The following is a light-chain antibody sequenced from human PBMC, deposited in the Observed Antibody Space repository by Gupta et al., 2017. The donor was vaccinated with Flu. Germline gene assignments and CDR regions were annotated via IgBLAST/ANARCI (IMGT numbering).Light chain of an antibody. CDR2: GAS. J-gene: IGKJ1*01. Sequence: GTLSLSPGDRATRTCRASQSVRIAYVAWYQQTPGQAPRLLIYGASGRATGIPDRFSGSGSGTDFTLTISRLEAEDFAVYYCQQDASAPWTFGQGTKVEIK. V-gene: IGKV3-20*01. CDR1: QSVRIAY. CDR3: QQDASAPWT.